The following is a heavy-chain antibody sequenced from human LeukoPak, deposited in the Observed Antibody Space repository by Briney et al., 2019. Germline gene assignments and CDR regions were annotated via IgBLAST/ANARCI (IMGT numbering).Heavy chain of an antibody. Sequence: ASVKGSCKASGYTFTSYYMHWVRQAPGQGLEWMGIINPSGGSTSYAQKFQGRVTMTRDTSTSTVYMVLSSLRSEDTAVYYCARVPGDCSSTSCYEFWFDPWGQGTLVTVSS. CDR3: ARVPGDCSSTSCYEFWFDP. CDR1: GYTFTSYY. V-gene: IGHV1-46*01. CDR2: INPSGGST. J-gene: IGHJ5*02. D-gene: IGHD2-2*01.